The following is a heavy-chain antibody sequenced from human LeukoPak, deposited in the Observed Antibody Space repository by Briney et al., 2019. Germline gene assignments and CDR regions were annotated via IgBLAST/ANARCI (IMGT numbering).Heavy chain of an antibody. D-gene: IGHD1-26*01. V-gene: IGHV3-23*01. Sequence: GGSLRLSCAASGFTFSSYGMNWVRQAPGKGLEWVLGITSSGDHTESADSVKGRFTIARDNSKNTLYLQMDSLRAEDTAVYACVKDHRDSGNYYYYYGMDVWGRGTTVAVSS. J-gene: IGHJ6*02. CDR1: GFTFSSYG. CDR2: ITSSGDHT. CDR3: VKDHRDSGNYYYYYGMDV.